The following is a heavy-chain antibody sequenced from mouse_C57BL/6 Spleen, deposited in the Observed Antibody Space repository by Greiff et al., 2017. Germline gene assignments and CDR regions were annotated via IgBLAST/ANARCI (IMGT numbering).Heavy chain of an antibody. CDR3: ARWGYSNYEDY. J-gene: IGHJ2*01. CDR2: IYPGDGDT. Sequence: QVQLQQSGAELVKPGASVKISCKASGYAFSSYWMNWVKQRPGKGLEWIGQIYPGDGDTNYNGKFKGKDTLTADKSSSTAYMQLSSLTSEDSAVYFCARWGYSNYEDYWGQGTTLTVSS. D-gene: IGHD2-5*01. V-gene: IGHV1-80*01. CDR1: GYAFSSYW.